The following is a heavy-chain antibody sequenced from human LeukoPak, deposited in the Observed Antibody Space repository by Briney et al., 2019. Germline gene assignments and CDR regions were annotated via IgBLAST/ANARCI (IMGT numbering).Heavy chain of an antibody. V-gene: IGHV3-11*06. Sequence: GGSLRLSCAASGFTFGDYYMSWIRQAPGKGLEWVSYISSSSSYTKYGDSVKGRFTISRDNAKNSLYLQVNSLRAEDTAVYYCARGTGTTAYFDYWGQGTLVTVSS. D-gene: IGHD1-1*01. CDR3: ARGTGTTAYFDY. CDR2: ISSSSSYT. J-gene: IGHJ4*02. CDR1: GFTFGDYY.